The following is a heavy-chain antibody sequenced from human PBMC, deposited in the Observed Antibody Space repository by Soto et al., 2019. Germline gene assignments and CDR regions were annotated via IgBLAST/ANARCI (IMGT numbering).Heavy chain of an antibody. CDR1: GGTFSSYA. CDR3: AVRLVVVPAATNYYYYGMDV. Sequence: ASVKVSCKASGGTFSSYAISWVRQAPGQGLEWMGGIIPIFGTANYAQKFQGRVTITADKSTSTAYMELSSLRSEDTAVYYCAVRLVVVPAATNYYYYGMDVWGQGTTVTVSS. J-gene: IGHJ6*02. V-gene: IGHV1-69*06. CDR2: IIPIFGTA. D-gene: IGHD2-2*01.